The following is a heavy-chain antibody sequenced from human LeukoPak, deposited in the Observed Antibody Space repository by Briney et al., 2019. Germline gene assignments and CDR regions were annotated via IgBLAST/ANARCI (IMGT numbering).Heavy chain of an antibody. D-gene: IGHD5-24*01. CDR1: GHSIIDSFY. V-gene: IGHV4-38-2*02. J-gene: IGHJ4*02. CDR3: ALGDGYNIDY. Sequence: SETLSLTCTVSGHSIIDSFYWGWIRQPPGKGLEWIGSIYHTGSTYYNPSLKSRVTISVDTSKNQFSLKLSSVTAADTAVYYCALGDGYNIDYWGQGTLVTVSS. CDR2: IYHTGST.